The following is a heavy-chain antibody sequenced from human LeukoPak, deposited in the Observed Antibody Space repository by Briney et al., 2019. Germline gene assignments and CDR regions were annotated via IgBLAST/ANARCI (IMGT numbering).Heavy chain of an antibody. D-gene: IGHD2-21*02. V-gene: IGHV3-23*01. CDR2: ISGSGGGT. CDR1: GFTFSSHA. Sequence: GGSLRLSCAASGFTFSSHAMSWVRQAPGKGLEWVSAISGSGGGTYYADSGKGRFTISRDNSKNTLYLQMNSLRAEDTAVYYCAKTMVTPNWFDPWGQGTLVTVSS. J-gene: IGHJ5*02. CDR3: AKTMVTPNWFDP.